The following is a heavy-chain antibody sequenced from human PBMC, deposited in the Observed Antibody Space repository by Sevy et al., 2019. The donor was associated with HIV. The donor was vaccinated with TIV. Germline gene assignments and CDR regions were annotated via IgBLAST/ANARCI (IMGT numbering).Heavy chain of an antibody. J-gene: IGHJ5*02. CDR3: ARETDNSARWLDP. D-gene: IGHD4-4*01. V-gene: IGHV3-30*02. CDR2: IWHDGSNK. CDR1: GFTFNFHG. Sequence: GGSLRLSCAASGFTFNFHGMHWVRQAPGKGLEWVAFIWHDGSNKYMADSVKGRFTISRDNSKNTLFLQMNSLTVEDTAGYYCARETDNSARWLDPWGQGPLVTVTA.